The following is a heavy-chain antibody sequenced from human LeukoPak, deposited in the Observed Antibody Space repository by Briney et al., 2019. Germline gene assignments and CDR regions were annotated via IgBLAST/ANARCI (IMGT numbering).Heavy chain of an antibody. V-gene: IGHV3-66*01. J-gene: IGHJ3*02. D-gene: IGHD4-17*01. CDR3: AKTDYGDHADAFDI. CDR1: GFTVSSNY. Sequence: GGSLRLSCAASGFTVSSNYMSWVRQAPGKGLEGVSVIYSGGSTYYADSVKGRFTISRDNSKNMLYLQMNSLTAEDTAVYYCAKTDYGDHADAFDIWGQGTMVTVSS. CDR2: IYSGGST.